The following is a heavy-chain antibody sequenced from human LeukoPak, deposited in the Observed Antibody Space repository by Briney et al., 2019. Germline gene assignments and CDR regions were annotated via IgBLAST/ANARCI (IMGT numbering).Heavy chain of an antibody. D-gene: IGHD3-10*01. V-gene: IGHV3-48*04. Sequence: PGGSLRLSCAASGFTFSSYSMNWVRQAPGKGLEWVSYISSSSSTIYYADSVKGRFTISRDNAKNSLYLQMNSLRAEDTAVYYCARDKIELLWFGELSGAFDIWGQGTMVTVSS. CDR2: ISSSSSTI. J-gene: IGHJ3*02. CDR3: ARDKIELLWFGELSGAFDI. CDR1: GFTFSSYS.